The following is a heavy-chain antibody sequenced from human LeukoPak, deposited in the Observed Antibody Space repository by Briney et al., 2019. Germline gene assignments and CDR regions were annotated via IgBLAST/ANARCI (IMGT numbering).Heavy chain of an antibody. CDR1: GYTLTELS. J-gene: IGHJ5*02. D-gene: IGHD2-15*01. V-gene: IGHV1-24*01. CDR3: AISAGYCSGGSCSNWFDP. Sequence: ASVKVSCKVSGYTLTELSMHWVRQAPGKGLEWMGGFDPEDGETIYAQKFQGRVTKTEDTSTDTAYMELSSLRSEDTAVYYCAISAGYCSGGSCSNWFDPWGQGTLVTVSS. CDR2: FDPEDGET.